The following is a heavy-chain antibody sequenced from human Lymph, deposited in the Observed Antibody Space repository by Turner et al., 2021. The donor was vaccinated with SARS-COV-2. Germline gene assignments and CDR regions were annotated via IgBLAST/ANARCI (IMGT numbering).Heavy chain of an antibody. CDR2: ISASGATT. D-gene: IGHD1-1*01. Sequence: EVQLLESGGGLVKPGGSLSHSCAASGFTFSSYAMSWVRQAPGKGLEWVSAISASGATTYYADSVKGRFTISRDNSKNTLYLQMNSLRAEDTAVYYCAKDPNWYVLSAVDYWGQGTLVTVSS. J-gene: IGHJ4*02. V-gene: IGHV3-23*01. CDR1: GFTFSSYA. CDR3: AKDPNWYVLSAVDY.